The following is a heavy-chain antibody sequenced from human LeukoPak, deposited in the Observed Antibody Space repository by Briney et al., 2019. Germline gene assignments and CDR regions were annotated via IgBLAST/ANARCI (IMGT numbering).Heavy chain of an antibody. CDR1: GYTFTSYY. Sequence: ASVKVSCKASGYTFTSYYMHWVRQAPGQGLEWMGIINPSGGSTGYAQKFQGRVTMTRDTSTSTVYMKLSSVRSEDTAVYYCARGYVAGDAFDIWGQGTMVTVSS. D-gene: IGHD6-19*01. V-gene: IGHV1-46*01. CDR3: ARGYVAGDAFDI. J-gene: IGHJ3*02. CDR2: INPSGGST.